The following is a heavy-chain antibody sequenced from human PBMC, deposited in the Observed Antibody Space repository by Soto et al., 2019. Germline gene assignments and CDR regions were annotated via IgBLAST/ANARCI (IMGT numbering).Heavy chain of an antibody. V-gene: IGHV3-11*01. J-gene: IGHJ3*02. CDR1: GFTFSDYY. Sequence: GGSLRLSCAASGFTFSDYYMRWIRQAPGKGLEWVSYISSSGSTIYYADSVKGRFTISRDNAKNSLYLQMNSLRAEDTAVYYCARDLRYYDSSGYYAFDIWGQGTMVTVSS. CDR3: ARDLRYYDSSGYYAFDI. CDR2: ISSSGSTI. D-gene: IGHD3-22*01.